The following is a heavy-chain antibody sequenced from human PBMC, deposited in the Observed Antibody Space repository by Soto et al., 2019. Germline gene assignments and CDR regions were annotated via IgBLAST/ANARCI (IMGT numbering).Heavy chain of an antibody. CDR2: ISGSGGST. CDR1: GFTFSSYA. D-gene: IGHD2-2*01. V-gene: IGHV3-23*01. CDR3: AKDRDVVVPAAHRGYYYYGMDV. J-gene: IGHJ6*02. Sequence: GGSLRLSCAASGFTFSSYAMSWVRQAPGKGLEWVSAISGSGGSTYYADSVKDRFTISRDNSKNTLYLQMNSLRAEDTAVYYCAKDRDVVVPAAHRGYYYYGMDVWGQGTTVTVSS.